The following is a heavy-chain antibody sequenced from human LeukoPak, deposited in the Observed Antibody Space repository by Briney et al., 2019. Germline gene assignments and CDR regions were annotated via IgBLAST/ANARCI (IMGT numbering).Heavy chain of an antibody. D-gene: IGHD3-3*01. CDR2: ISSSSSYI. J-gene: IGHJ5*02. CDR1: GFTFSSYS. CDR3: AKDSLYRDCDFWSGYYSEAWFDP. V-gene: IGHV3-21*04. Sequence: GGSLRLSCAASGFTFSSYSMNWVRQAPGKGLEWVSSISSSSSYIYYADSVKGRFTISRDNSKNTLYLQMNSLRAEDTAVYYCAKDSLYRDCDFWSGYYSEAWFDPWGQGTLVTVSS.